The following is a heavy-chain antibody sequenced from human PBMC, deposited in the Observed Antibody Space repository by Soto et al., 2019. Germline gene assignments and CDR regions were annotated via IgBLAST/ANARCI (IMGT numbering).Heavy chain of an antibody. V-gene: IGHV1-2*02. CDR1: GYTFTGYY. D-gene: IGHD2-2*01. CDR2: INSNTGGT. Sequence: QVQLVQSGAEVKKPGTSVKVSCKASGYTFTGYYTHWVRQAPGQGLEWMGWINSNTGGTNFAQKFQGKVTMTRDTSISTAYMELNCLRSDDTAVYYCATGGYELLNYFDYWGQGTLVTVSS. J-gene: IGHJ4*02. CDR3: ATGGYELLNYFDY.